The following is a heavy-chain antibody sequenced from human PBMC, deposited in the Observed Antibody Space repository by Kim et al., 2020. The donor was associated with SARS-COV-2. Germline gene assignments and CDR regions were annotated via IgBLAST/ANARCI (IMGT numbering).Heavy chain of an antibody. CDR2: IWYDGSNK. J-gene: IGHJ3*02. CDR1: GFTFSSYG. V-gene: IGHV3-33*01. Sequence: GGSLRLSCAASGFTFSSYGMHWVRQAPGKGLEWVAVIWYDGSNKYYADSVKGRFTISRDNSKNTLYLQMNSLRAEDTAVYYCARVLRSRFGVGAALGAFDIWGQGTMVTVSS. CDR3: ARVLRSRFGVGAALGAFDI. D-gene: IGHD3-10*01.